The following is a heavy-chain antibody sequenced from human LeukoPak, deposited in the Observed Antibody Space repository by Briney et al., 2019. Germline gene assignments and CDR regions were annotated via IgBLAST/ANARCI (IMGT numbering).Heavy chain of an antibody. D-gene: IGHD3-16*01. V-gene: IGHV4-39*01. J-gene: IGHJ5*02. CDR2: IYYSGST. CDR3: ARQERGEFDP. Sequence: SETLSLTCTVSGGSISSSSYNRGWIRQPPGKGLEWIGSIYYSGSTHYNPSLKSRVTISVDTSKNQFSLKLSSVTAADTAVYYCARQERGEFDPWGQGTLVTVSS. CDR1: GGSISSSSYN.